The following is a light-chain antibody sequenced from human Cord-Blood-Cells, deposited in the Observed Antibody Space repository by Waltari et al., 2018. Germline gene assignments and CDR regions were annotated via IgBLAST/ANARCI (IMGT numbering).Light chain of an antibody. CDR3: CSYAGSSTYV. J-gene: IGLJ1*01. CDR2: EGS. Sequence: QSALTQPASVSGSPGQSTTISCTETTSDVGSYNLVSWYQQHPGKAPKLMIYEGSKRPSGVSNRFSGSKSGNTASLTISGLQAEDEADYYCCSYAGSSTYVFGTGTKVTVL. V-gene: IGLV2-23*01. CDR1: TSDVGSYNL.